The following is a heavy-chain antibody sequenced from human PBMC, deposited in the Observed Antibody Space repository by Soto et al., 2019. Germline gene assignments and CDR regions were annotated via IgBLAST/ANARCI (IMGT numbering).Heavy chain of an antibody. V-gene: IGHV5-51*01. J-gene: IGHJ4*01. CDR1: GHDFTNLW. CDR2: IFPRDSDV. CDR3: ARHFDCSTTSCYIDY. D-gene: IGHD2-2*02. Sequence: GEALTISCMASGHDFTNLWIGWVRQIPGKGLEWVGIIFPRDSDVRLSPSFEGRVTISVDKAINTAHLEWSSLEASDTAMYYCARHFDCSTTSCYIDYWGQGSPVTVSS.